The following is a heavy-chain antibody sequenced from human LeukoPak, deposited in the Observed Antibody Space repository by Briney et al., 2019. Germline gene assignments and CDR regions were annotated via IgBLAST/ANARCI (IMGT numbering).Heavy chain of an antibody. J-gene: IGHJ3*02. CDR2: MNPNSGNT. CDR3: ARWGRHATVTTSSNAFDI. D-gene: IGHD4-17*01. Sequence: ASVKVSCKASGYTFTSYDINWVRQATGQGLGWMGWMNPNSGNTGYAQKFQGRVTMTRNTSISTAYMELSSLRSEDTAVYYCARWGRHATVTTSSNAFDIWGQGTMVTVSS. CDR1: GYTFTSYD. V-gene: IGHV1-8*01.